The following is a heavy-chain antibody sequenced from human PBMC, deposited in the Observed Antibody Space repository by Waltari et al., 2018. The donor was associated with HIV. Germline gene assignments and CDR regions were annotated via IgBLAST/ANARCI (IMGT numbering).Heavy chain of an antibody. D-gene: IGHD3-22*01. CDR2: IHASGAT. CDR1: GESFTGFY. V-gene: IGHV4-34*01. Sequence: QLQIQQWGAGLVKPSATLSLTSAVSGESFTGFYWSFIRQPPGQGLEWIGEIHASGATEDNPSLKSRVTLSLQTSKSEFYLTLTSVTAADTAVYYCARRAGHSNGSQRLDHWGQGTLVSVSA. CDR3: ARRAGHSNGSQRLDH. J-gene: IGHJ4*02.